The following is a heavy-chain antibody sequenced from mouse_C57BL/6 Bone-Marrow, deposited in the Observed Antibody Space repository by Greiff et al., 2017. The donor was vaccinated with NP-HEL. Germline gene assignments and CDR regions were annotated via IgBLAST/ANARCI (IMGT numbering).Heavy chain of an antibody. CDR1: GYTFTSYW. J-gene: IGHJ1*03. D-gene: IGHD2-1*01. CDR2: IDPNSGGT. CDR3: APIYYGNYAWYFDV. Sequence: VKLQQPGAELVKPGASVKLSCKASGYTFTSYWMHWVKQRPGRGLEWIGRIDPNSGGTKYNEKFKSKATLTVDKPSSTAYMQLSSLTSEDSAVYYCAPIYYGNYAWYFDVWGTGTTVTVSS. V-gene: IGHV1-72*01.